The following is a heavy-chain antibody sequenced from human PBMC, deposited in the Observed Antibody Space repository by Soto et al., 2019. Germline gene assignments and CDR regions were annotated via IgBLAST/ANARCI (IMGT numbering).Heavy chain of an antibody. CDR3: AKGYYYDSSGRTFDA. Sequence: GGSLRLSCAASGFTFSSYGMHWVRQAPGKGLEWVAVISYDGSNKYYADSVKGRFTISRDNSKNTLYLQMNSLRAEDTAVYYCAKGYYYDSSGRTFDARGQGTLVTVSS. CDR1: GFTFSSYG. J-gene: IGHJ4*02. CDR2: ISYDGSNK. D-gene: IGHD3-22*01. V-gene: IGHV3-30*18.